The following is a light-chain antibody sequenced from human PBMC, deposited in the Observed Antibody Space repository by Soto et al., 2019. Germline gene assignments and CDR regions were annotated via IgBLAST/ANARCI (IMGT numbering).Light chain of an antibody. V-gene: IGKV3-20*01. CDR1: QSITSNH. CDR3: QQHGTSPPSWT. Sequence: ETVLTQSPGTLSLSPGERATLFCRASQSITSNHLAWYQQKPGQAPRLLIYGASSRATGIPDRFSGSGSGTDFTVTISRLEPEDFAVYYCQQHGTSPPSWTFGQGTKVEIK. J-gene: IGKJ1*01. CDR2: GAS.